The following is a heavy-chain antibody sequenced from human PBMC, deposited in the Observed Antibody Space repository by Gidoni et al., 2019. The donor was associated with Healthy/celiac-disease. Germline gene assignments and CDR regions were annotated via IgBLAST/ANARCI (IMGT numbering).Heavy chain of an antibody. V-gene: IGHV4-30-4*01. CDR3: ARESDPGVYMDV. CDR2: IDYSGST. Sequence: QVQPQESGPGLVKPSQTLSLTGTVSCGSISSGDYYWSWIRQPPGKGLEWIGYIDYSGSTYYNPSLKRRVTISVDTSKNQFSLKLSSVTAADTAVYYCARESDPGVYMDVWGKGTTVTVSS. J-gene: IGHJ6*03. CDR1: CGSISSGDYY.